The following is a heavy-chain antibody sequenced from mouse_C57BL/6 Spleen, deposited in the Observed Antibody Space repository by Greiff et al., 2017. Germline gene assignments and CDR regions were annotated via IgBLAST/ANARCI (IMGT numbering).Heavy chain of an antibody. D-gene: IGHD3-1*01. V-gene: IGHV1-22*01. CDR3: ARLARYHDY. Sequence: EVKLMESGPELVKPGASVKMSCKASGYTFTDYNMHWVKQSHGKSLEWIGYINPNNGGTSYNQKFKGKATLTVNKSSSTAYMELRSLTSEDSAVYYCARLARYHDYWGQGTTLTVSS. J-gene: IGHJ2*01. CDR2: INPNNGGT. CDR1: GYTFTDYN.